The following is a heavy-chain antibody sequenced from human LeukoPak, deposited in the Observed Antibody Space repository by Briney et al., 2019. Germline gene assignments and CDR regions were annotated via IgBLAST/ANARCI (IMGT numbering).Heavy chain of an antibody. CDR1: GGSISSSSYY. Sequence: PSETLSLTCTVSGGSISSSSYYWGWIRQPPGKGLERIGYIYYSGSTNYNPSLKSRVTISVDTSKNQFSLKLSSVTAADTAVYYCASSRDWFDPWGQGTLVTVSS. V-gene: IGHV4-61*05. CDR3: ASSRDWFDP. D-gene: IGHD6-6*01. J-gene: IGHJ5*02. CDR2: IYYSGST.